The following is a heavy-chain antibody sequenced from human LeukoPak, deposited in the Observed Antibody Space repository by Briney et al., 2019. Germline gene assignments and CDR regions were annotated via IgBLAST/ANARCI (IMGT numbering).Heavy chain of an antibody. J-gene: IGHJ4*02. V-gene: IGHV1-8*01. Sequence: ASVKVSCKASGYTFTSYGINWVRQAPGQGLEWMGWVNPNSGNTAYAQKFQGRVTTTTDESTSTAYMEMNSLRSEDTAVYYCARDGSSGWNSIDYWGQGTLVTVSS. CDR1: GYTFTSYG. CDR2: VNPNSGNT. D-gene: IGHD6-19*01. CDR3: ARDGSSGWNSIDY.